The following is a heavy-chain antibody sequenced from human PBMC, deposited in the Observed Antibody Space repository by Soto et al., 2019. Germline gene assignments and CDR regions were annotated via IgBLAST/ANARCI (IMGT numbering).Heavy chain of an antibody. Sequence: SETLSLTCAVSGGSIRSAGYYWTWIRQHPGKGLEWLGYIYHSGRTFYNPSLKSRLTISVDTSKNQFSLNLSSVTAADTAVYYCARGDSGGSSSYYFDYWGQGTLVTVSS. D-gene: IGHD2-15*01. CDR1: GGSIRSAGYY. CDR3: ARGDSGGSSSYYFDY. V-gene: IGHV4-31*11. J-gene: IGHJ4*02. CDR2: IYHSGRT.